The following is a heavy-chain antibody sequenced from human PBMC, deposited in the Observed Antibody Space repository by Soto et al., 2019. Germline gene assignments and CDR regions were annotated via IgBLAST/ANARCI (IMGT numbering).Heavy chain of an antibody. CDR3: AKSRLWFGELQAYYYYGLDV. Sequence: EVQLLESGGGLVQPGGSLRLSCAASGFTFSSYVMNWVRQAPGKGLEWVSGISGSGGSTYYADSVKGRFTISRDNSKSTLYVQMNSLRAEDMAVYYCAKSRLWFGELQAYYYYGLDVWGQGTTVTVSS. CDR1: GFTFSSYV. J-gene: IGHJ6*02. D-gene: IGHD3-10*01. CDR2: ISGSGGST. V-gene: IGHV3-23*01.